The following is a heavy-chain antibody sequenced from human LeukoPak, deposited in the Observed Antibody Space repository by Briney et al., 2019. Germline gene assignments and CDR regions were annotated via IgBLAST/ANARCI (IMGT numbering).Heavy chain of an antibody. D-gene: IGHD6-19*01. J-gene: IGHJ1*01. V-gene: IGHV4-34*01. CDR1: GGSFSGYY. Sequence: SETMSLTCAVYGGSFSGYYWSWIRQPPGKGLEWIGEINHSGSTNYNPSLKSRVTISVDTSKNQFSLKLSPVTAADTAVYYCARSADSSGWYALASNWGQGTLVTVSS. CDR2: INHSGST. CDR3: ARSADSSGWYALASN.